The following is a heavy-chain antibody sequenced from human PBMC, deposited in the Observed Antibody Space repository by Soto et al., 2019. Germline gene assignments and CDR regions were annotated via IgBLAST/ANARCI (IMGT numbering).Heavy chain of an antibody. CDR2: ISAYNGNT. Sequence: QVQLVQSGAEVKKPGASVKVSCKASGYTFTSYGISWVRQAPGQGLEWMGWISAYNGNTNYAQKLQGRVTMTTDTSTSTAYMELRSLTSDDTAVYYCARQRNPGYDYGYYYYGMDVWGQGTTVTVSS. CDR3: ARQRNPGYDYGYYYYGMDV. D-gene: IGHD5-12*01. CDR1: GYTFTSYG. V-gene: IGHV1-18*01. J-gene: IGHJ6*02.